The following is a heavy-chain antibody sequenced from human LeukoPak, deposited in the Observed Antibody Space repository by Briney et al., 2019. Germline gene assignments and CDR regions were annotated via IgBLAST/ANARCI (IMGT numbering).Heavy chain of an antibody. CDR3: ARGPYCGGDCYSPYGAFDI. Sequence: GGSLRLSCAASGFTFSSYAMHWVRQAPGKGLKWVAVISYDGSNKYYADSVKGRFTISRDNSKNTLYLQMNSLRAEDTAVYYRARGPYCGGDCYSPYGAFDIWGQGTMVTVSS. D-gene: IGHD2-21*02. CDR2: ISYDGSNK. CDR1: GFTFSSYA. J-gene: IGHJ3*02. V-gene: IGHV3-30-3*01.